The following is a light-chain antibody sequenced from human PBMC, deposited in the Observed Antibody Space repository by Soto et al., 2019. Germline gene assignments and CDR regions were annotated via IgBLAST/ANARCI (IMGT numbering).Light chain of an antibody. V-gene: IGKV3-15*01. CDR3: QQYSKWPLT. Sequence: EIVMTQSPATLSVSPGERATLSCRASQSVSSYLAWYQQKPGQAPRLLIYGASTRATGIPARFSGSGSGTEFILIISSLQSEDFAVYYCQQYSKWPLTFGGGTKVEIK. CDR1: QSVSSY. CDR2: GAS. J-gene: IGKJ4*01.